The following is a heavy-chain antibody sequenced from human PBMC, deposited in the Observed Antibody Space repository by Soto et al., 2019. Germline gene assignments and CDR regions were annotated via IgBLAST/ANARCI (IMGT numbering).Heavy chain of an antibody. J-gene: IGHJ4*02. CDR2: IYYSGST. D-gene: IGHD4-17*01. V-gene: IGHV4-39*01. Sequence: ASETLSLTCTVSGGSISSYYWGWIRQPPGKGLEWIGSIYYSGSTYYNPSLKSRVTISVDTSKNQFSLKLSSVTAADTAVYYCATTDYGDYWYFDYWGQGTLVTVSS. CDR3: ATTDYGDYWYFDY. CDR1: GGSISSYY.